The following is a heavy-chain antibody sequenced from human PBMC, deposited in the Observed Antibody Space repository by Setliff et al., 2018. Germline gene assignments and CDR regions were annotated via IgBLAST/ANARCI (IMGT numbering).Heavy chain of an antibody. J-gene: IGHJ6*03. CDR2: IYTSWST. CDR3: ARLSGLQYIVD. D-gene: IGHD3-16*01. Sequence: SETLSLTCTVSGGSVGSDYNYWSWIRQPAGKELEWIGQIYTSWSTNYNPSLRSRVTISLDAPKNQFSLELTSVTAADTAVYYCARLSGLQYIVDWGKGTTVTVSS. V-gene: IGHV4-61*09. CDR1: GGSVGSDY.